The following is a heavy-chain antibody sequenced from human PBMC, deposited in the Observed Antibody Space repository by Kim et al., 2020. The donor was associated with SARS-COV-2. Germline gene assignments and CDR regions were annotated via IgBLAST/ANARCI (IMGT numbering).Heavy chain of an antibody. Sequence: SETLSLTCTVSGGSFTNGFYCGGRRQAPGKGLEGIGNSYYKRTTYYNPSLSRRLTMSIDTSKNQFSLKMNSVTAADTAFYYCARHTQDVTSTGGIFDYWGQGAVVPVSS. D-gene: IGHD2-8*02. V-gene: IGHV4-39*01. CDR1: GGSFTNGFY. CDR2: SYYKRTT. J-gene: IGHJ4*02. CDR3: ARHTQDVTSTGGIFDY.